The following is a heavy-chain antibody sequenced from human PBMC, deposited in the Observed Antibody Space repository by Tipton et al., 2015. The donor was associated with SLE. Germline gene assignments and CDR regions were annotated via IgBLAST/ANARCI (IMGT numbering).Heavy chain of an antibody. Sequence: TLSLTCTVSGGSISSYYWSWIRQPAGKGLEWSGRIYTSGSTNYNPSLKSRVTMSVDTSKNQFSLKLSSVTAADTAVYYCAGVGCSGGSCYVDYWGQGTLVTVSS. D-gene: IGHD2-15*01. V-gene: IGHV4-4*07. CDR2: IYTSGST. CDR3: AGVGCSGGSCYVDY. J-gene: IGHJ4*02. CDR1: GGSISSYY.